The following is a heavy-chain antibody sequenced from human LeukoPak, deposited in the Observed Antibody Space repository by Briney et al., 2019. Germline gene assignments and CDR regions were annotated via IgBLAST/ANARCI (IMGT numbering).Heavy chain of an antibody. CDR2: ISAYNGNT. J-gene: IGHJ6*03. CDR1: GYTFTSYG. Sequence: GASVKVSCKASGYTFTSYGISWVRQAPGQGLEWMGWISAYNGNTNYAQKLQGRVTMTTDTSTSTAYMELRSLRSDDTAVYYCARDGCSSTSCYVFLRYYYYYYMDVWGKGTTVTVSS. V-gene: IGHV1-18*01. D-gene: IGHD2-2*01. CDR3: ARDGCSSTSCYVFLRYYYYYYMDV.